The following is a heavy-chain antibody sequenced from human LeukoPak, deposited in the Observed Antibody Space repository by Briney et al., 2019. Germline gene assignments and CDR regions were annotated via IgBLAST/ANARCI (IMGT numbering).Heavy chain of an antibody. CDR2: MNPNSGNT. J-gene: IGHJ6*02. V-gene: IGHV1-8*01. CDR1: GYTFTSYD. CDR3: ARAYSSGWSKTYYYYGMDV. Sequence: ASVKVSCKASGYTFTSYDINWVRQATGQGLEWMGWMNPNSGNTGYAQKFQGRVTMTRNTSISTAYMELSSLRSEDTAVYYCARAYSSGWSKTYYYYGMDVWGQGTRSPSP. D-gene: IGHD6-19*01.